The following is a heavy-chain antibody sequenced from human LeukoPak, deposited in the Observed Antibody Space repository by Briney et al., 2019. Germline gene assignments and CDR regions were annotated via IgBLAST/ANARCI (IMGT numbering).Heavy chain of an antibody. CDR2: IFYTGST. CDR1: GGSLSSYY. V-gene: IGHV4-59*01. J-gene: IGHJ1*01. CDR3: ARSTYYYDSSGYFVGYFQH. D-gene: IGHD3-22*01. Sequence: SETLSLTCTVSGGSLSSYYLRWIRQPPGKGLERIAYIFYTGSTNYNPSLKSQVTISVDTSKNQFSLKLNPVTAAATTVYYCARSTYYYDSSGYFVGYFQHWGQGTLVTVSS.